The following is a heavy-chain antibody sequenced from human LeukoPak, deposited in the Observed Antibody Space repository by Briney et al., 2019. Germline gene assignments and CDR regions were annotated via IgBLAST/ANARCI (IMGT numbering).Heavy chain of an antibody. J-gene: IGHJ5*02. Sequence: EASVKVSCKASGGTFSSYAISWVRQAPGQGLEWMGGIIPIFGTANYAQKFQGRVTITADESTSTAYMELSSLRSEDTAVYYCASNILCAIFGPKGWFDPWGQGTLVTVSS. V-gene: IGHV1-69*13. D-gene: IGHD3-3*01. CDR3: ASNILCAIFGPKGWFDP. CDR2: IIPIFGTA. CDR1: GGTFSSYA.